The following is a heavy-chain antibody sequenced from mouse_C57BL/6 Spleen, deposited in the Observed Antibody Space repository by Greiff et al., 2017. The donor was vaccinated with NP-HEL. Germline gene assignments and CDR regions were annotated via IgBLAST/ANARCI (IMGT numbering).Heavy chain of an antibody. Sequence: VQLQQSGAELVKPGASVKLSCTASGFNLTDYYMHWVKQRTEQGLEWIGRIDPEDGATKYAPKFQGKATITADPSSNTAYLQLSSLTSEDTSVYYCARYDYDDDDDGGFAYWGQGTLVTVSA. D-gene: IGHD2-4*01. J-gene: IGHJ3*01. V-gene: IGHV14-2*01. CDR1: GFNLTDYY. CDR2: IDPEDGAT. CDR3: ARYDYDDDDDGGFAY.